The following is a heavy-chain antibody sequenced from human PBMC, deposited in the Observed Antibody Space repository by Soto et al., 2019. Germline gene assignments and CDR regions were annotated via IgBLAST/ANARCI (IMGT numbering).Heavy chain of an antibody. CDR3: ARNYCSSTSCHYMDV. CDR2: INSDGSST. J-gene: IGHJ6*03. Sequence: GGSLRLSCAASGFTFSSYWMHWVRQAPGKGLVWVSRINSDGSSTSYADSVKGRFTISRDNAKNTLYLQMNSLRAEDTAVYYCARNYCSSTSCHYMDVWGKGTTVTVSS. D-gene: IGHD2-2*01. CDR1: GFTFSSYW. V-gene: IGHV3-74*01.